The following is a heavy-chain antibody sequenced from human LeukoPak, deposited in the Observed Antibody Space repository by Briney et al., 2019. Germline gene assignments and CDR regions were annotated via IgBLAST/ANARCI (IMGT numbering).Heavy chain of an antibody. V-gene: IGHV3-23*01. Sequence: GGSLRLSCAASGFTFSNYAMSWVRQAPGKGLEWVSAISGSGGTTYYADSVKGRFTISRDNSKNTLYLQMNSLRAEDTAVYYCAKDYYGSGSYYGCLDVWGQGTTVTVSS. CDR1: GFTFSNYA. D-gene: IGHD3-10*01. CDR3: AKDYYGSGSYYGCLDV. J-gene: IGHJ6*02. CDR2: ISGSGGTT.